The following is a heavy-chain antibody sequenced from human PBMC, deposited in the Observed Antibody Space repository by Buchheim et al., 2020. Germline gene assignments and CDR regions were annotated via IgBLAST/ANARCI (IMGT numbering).Heavy chain of an antibody. CDR3: ARDGTYYYDSSGYYSPLIGYFQH. CDR1: GFTFSSYA. J-gene: IGHJ1*01. Sequence: VQLVESGGGLVQPGGSLRLSCAASGFTFSSYAMHWVRQAPGKGLEWVAVISYDGSNKYYADSVKGRFTISRDNSKNTLYLQMNSLRAEDTAVYYCARDGTYYYDSSGYYSPLIGYFQHWGQGTL. V-gene: IGHV3-30-3*01. CDR2: ISYDGSNK. D-gene: IGHD3-22*01.